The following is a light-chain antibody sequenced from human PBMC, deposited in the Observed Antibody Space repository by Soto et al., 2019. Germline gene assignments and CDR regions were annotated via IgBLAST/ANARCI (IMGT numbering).Light chain of an antibody. Sequence: QSALTQPASVSASPGQSITISCTGSSSDVGGYKFVSWYQHHPGKAPKLMIYEVTNRPSGVSNRFSGSKSGNTASLTISGLQAEDEADYYCRSYASANTRVFGGGTKLTVL. V-gene: IGLV2-14*01. CDR2: EVT. CDR3: RSYASANTRV. J-gene: IGLJ3*02. CDR1: SSDVGGYKF.